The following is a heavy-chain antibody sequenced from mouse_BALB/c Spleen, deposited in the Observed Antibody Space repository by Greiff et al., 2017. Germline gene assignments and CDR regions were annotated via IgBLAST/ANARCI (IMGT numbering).Heavy chain of an antibody. Sequence: EVQLQQSGPGLVKPSQSLSLTCTVTGYSITSDYAWNWIRQFPGNKLEWMGYISYSGSTSYNPSLKSRISITRDTSKNQFFLQLNSVTTEDTATYYCARNYVGPWFAYWGQGTLVTVSA. D-gene: IGHD1-1*01. CDR3: ARNYVGPWFAY. J-gene: IGHJ3*01. V-gene: IGHV3-2*02. CDR2: ISYSGST. CDR1: GYSITSDYA.